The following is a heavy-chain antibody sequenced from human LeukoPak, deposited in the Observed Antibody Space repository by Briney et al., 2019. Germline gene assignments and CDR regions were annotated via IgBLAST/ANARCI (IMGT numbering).Heavy chain of an antibody. J-gene: IGHJ6*03. CDR3: ARLGYDYGSGSYYNVYYYYYYMDV. D-gene: IGHD3-10*01. CDR2: IYYNGRT. V-gene: IGHV4-39*07. CDR1: GDSINNNNYY. Sequence: PSETLSLTCTVSGDSINNNNYYWGWIRQPPGKGLEWIGNIYYNGRTYYSPSLKSRGTISVDTSNNQFSLKLSSVTAADTAVYYCARLGYDYGSGSYYNVYYYYYYMDVWGKGTTVTVSS.